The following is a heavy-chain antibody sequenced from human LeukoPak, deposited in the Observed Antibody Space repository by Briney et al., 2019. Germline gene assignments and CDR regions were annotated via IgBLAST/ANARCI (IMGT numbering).Heavy chain of an antibody. CDR1: GYSFTSYW. Sequence: GESLKISCKGSGYSFTSYWIGWVRRMPGKGLEWMGIIYPGDSDTRYSPSFQGQVTISADKSISTAYLQWSSLKASDTAMYYCARRGLYCSSTSCYTGAFDIWGQGTMVTVSS. V-gene: IGHV5-51*01. J-gene: IGHJ3*02. D-gene: IGHD2-2*02. CDR3: ARRGLYCSSTSCYTGAFDI. CDR2: IYPGDSDT.